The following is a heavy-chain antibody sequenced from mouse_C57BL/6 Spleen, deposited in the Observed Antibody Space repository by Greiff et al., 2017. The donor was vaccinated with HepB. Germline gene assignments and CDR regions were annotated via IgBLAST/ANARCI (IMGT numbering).Heavy chain of an antibody. CDR2: IYPGSGSA. V-gene: IGHV1-55*01. Sequence: QVQLQQPGAELVKPGASVKMSCKASGYTFTSYWITWVKQRPGQGLEWIGDIYPGSGSANYNEKFKSKATLTVDTSSSTAYMQLSSLTSEDSAVYYCARCPFYYGSSYGYFDVWGTGTTVTVSS. J-gene: IGHJ1*03. CDR3: ARCPFYYGSSYGYFDV. D-gene: IGHD1-1*01. CDR1: GYTFTSYW.